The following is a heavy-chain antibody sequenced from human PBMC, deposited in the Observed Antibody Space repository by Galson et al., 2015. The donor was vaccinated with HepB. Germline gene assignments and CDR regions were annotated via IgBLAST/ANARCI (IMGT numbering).Heavy chain of an antibody. CDR3: AKLIRYSSGWWGAYDS. Sequence: SLRLSCAASGFTFKNYAMTWVRQTPGKGLEWVSATSGSGGSTYNADSVKGRFTISRDNSKNRLYLQMNSLRAEDTAVYYCAKLIRYSSGWWGAYDSWGQGTMVTVSS. CDR2: TSGSGGST. D-gene: IGHD6-19*01. J-gene: IGHJ3*01. CDR1: GFTFKNYA. V-gene: IGHV3-23*01.